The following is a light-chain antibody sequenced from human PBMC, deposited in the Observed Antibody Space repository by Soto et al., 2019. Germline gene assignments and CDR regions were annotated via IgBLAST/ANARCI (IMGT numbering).Light chain of an antibody. V-gene: IGKV3D-20*02. J-gene: IGKJ1*01. CDR1: QSISSSF. CDR2: GAS. CDR3: QQYNNWWT. Sequence: EIVLTQSPATLSLSPGERATLSCRASQSISSSFLAWYQQKPGQAPRLLIYGASSRATGIPDRFSGTGSETDFTLTISRLEPEDFAVYYCQQYNNWWTFGQGTKVDIK.